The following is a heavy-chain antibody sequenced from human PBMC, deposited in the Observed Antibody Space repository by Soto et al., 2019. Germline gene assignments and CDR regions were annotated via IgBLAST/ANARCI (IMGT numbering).Heavy chain of an antibody. CDR2: ISWDGYIT. Sequence: GGSLRLSCSASGFTFHDNAVHGVRQPPGKGLEWVSLISWDGYITYYADSVKGRFTISRDSSKNSLYLQMNNLRTEDTALYYCAKTSIAAYFSGLAFWGQGTRVTVTS. V-gene: IGHV3-43*01. J-gene: IGHJ6*02. CDR1: GFTFHDNA. D-gene: IGHD6-13*01. CDR3: AKTSIAAYFSGLAF.